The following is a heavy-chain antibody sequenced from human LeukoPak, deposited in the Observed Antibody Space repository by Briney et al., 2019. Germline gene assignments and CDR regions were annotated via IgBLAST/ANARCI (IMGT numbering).Heavy chain of an antibody. J-gene: IGHJ6*02. D-gene: IGHD3-16*02. CDR1: GFTFSSYS. V-gene: IGHV3-48*04. CDR3: ARDGVVSPLDV. CDR2: ISSSSTTI. Sequence: GGSLRLSCAASGFTFSSYSMNWVRQAPGKGLEWVSYISSSSTTIYHADSVKGRFTISRDNAKNSLYLQMSSLRAEDTAVYYCARDGVVSPLDVWGQGTTVTVSS.